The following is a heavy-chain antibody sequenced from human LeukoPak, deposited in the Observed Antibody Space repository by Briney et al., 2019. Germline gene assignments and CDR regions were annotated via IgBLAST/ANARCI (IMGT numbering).Heavy chain of an antibody. Sequence: GGSLRLSCAASGFTFSSYSMNWVRQAAGKGLEWVSSISSSSSYIYYADSVKGRFTISRDNAKNSLYLQMNSLRAEDTAVYYCARDADTMIVMYYFDYWGQGTLVTVSS. V-gene: IGHV3-21*01. D-gene: IGHD3-22*01. CDR2: ISSSSSYI. CDR1: GFTFSSYS. CDR3: ARDADTMIVMYYFDY. J-gene: IGHJ4*02.